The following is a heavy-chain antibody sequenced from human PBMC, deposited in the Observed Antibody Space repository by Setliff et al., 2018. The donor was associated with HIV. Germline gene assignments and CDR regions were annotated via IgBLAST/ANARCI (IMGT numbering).Heavy chain of an antibody. Sequence: PSETLSLTCAVSGGSISSSNWWSWVRQAPGEGLEWIGEIHHSGSTNYKPSLKSRVTISVDKSKNQFSLKLSSVTAADTAVYCCASVGSGWSHNWFDPWGQGTLVTVSS. CDR2: IHHSGST. J-gene: IGHJ5*02. V-gene: IGHV4-4*01. CDR1: GGSISSSNW. CDR3: ASVGSGWSHNWFDP. D-gene: IGHD6-19*01.